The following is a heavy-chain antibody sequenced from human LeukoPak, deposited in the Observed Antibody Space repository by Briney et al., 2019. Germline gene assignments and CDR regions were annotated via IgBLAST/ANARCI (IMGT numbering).Heavy chain of an antibody. CDR1: GFTFSSYW. J-gene: IGHJ3*02. Sequence: GGSLRLSCAASGFTFSSYWMSWVRQAPGKGLEWVANIKQDGSEKYYLDSVKGRFTISRDNAKNSLHLQMNSLKSDDTAVYYCATEGFIYGYHGIDSWGQGTIVTVSS. V-gene: IGHV3-7*03. CDR3: ATEGFIYGYHGIDS. D-gene: IGHD5-18*01. CDR2: IKQDGSEK.